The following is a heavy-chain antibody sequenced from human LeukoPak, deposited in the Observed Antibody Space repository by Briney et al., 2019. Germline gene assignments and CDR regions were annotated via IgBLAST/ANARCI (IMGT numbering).Heavy chain of an antibody. CDR3: ARLRSYGNYYYYGMDV. V-gene: IGHV1-2*02. J-gene: IGHJ6*02. D-gene: IGHD1-26*01. CDR2: INFKRSDT. CDR1: GYTFTGYF. Sequence: ASVKVSCQASGYTFTGYFVHSVRQAPGQGLAWMGWINFKRSDTTYGQACHGRVTLTRDTTVSTAFMEVNNLKSNDTAVYYCARLRSYGNYYYYGMDVWGQGTTVIVS.